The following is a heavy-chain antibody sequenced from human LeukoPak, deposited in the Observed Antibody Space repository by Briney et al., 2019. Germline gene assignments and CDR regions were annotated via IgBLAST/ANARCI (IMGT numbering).Heavy chain of an antibody. CDR3: AREVVSSPSYFDS. V-gene: IGHV3-53*01. D-gene: IGHD2-15*01. Sequence: GGSLRLSCAASGFTFSSYSMNWVRQAPGKGLEWVSFFYKGDSTYYAESVRGRFTISRDNSKSTLYLLMNSLIPEDTAVYYCAREVVSSPSYFDSWGQGTLVTVSS. CDR1: GFTFSSYS. J-gene: IGHJ4*02. CDR2: FYKGDST.